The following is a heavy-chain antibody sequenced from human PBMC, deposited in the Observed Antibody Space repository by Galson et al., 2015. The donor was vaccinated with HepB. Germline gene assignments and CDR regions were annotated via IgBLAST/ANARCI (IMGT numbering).Heavy chain of an antibody. CDR1: GYTLTELS. V-gene: IGHV1-24*01. J-gene: IGHJ4*02. CDR3: ATTRIYGSSIDY. Sequence: SVKVSCKVSGYTLTELSMHWVRQAPGKGLEWMGGFDPEDGETIYAQKFQGRVTMTEDTSTDTAYMELSSLRSEDTAVYYCATTRIYGSSIDYWGQETLVTVSS. CDR2: FDPEDGET. D-gene: IGHD3-10*01.